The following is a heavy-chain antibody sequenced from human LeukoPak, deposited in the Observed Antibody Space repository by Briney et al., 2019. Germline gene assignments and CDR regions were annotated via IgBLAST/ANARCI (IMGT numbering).Heavy chain of an antibody. CDR3: ARITGTTHRFDY. V-gene: IGHV4-59*01. CDR1: GGSISSYY. D-gene: IGHD1-20*01. J-gene: IGHJ4*02. CDR2: IYYSGST. Sequence: KPSETLSLTCTVSGGSISSYYWSWIRQPPGKGLEWIGYIYYSGSTNYNPSLKSRVTISVDTSKNQFSLKLSSVTAADTAVYYCARITGTTHRFDYWGQGTLVTVSS.